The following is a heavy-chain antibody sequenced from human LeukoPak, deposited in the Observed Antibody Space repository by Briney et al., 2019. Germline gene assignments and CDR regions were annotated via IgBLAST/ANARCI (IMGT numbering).Heavy chain of an antibody. CDR1: GYTFTSYG. CDR2: ISAYNGNT. CDR3: AREGDGGPTVTTFDY. Sequence: ASVKVSCKASGYTFTSYGISWVRQAPGQGLEWMGWISAYNGNTNYAQKLQGRVTMTTDTSTSTAYMELRSLRSDDAAVYYCAREGDGGPTVTTFDYWGQGTLVTVSS. J-gene: IGHJ4*02. V-gene: IGHV1-18*01. D-gene: IGHD4-17*01.